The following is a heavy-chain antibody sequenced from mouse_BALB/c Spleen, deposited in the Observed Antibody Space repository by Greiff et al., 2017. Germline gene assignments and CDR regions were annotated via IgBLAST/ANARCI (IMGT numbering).Heavy chain of an antibody. D-gene: IGHD1-1*02. Sequence: QVQLQQPGAELVKPGASVKLSCKASGYTFTSYWMHWVKQRPGQGLEWIGDINPSNGRTNYNEKFKSKATLTVDKSSSTAYMQLSSLTSEDSAVYYCAITDTAVDWFAYWGQGTLVTVSA. CDR2: INPSNGRT. V-gene: IGHV1S81*02. CDR3: AITDTAVDWFAY. CDR1: GYTFTSYW. J-gene: IGHJ3*01.